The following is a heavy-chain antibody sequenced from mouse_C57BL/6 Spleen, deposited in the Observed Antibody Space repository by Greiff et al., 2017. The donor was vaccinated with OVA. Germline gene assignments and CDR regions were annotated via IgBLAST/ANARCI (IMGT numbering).Heavy chain of an antibody. J-gene: IGHJ4*01. Sequence: EVKLMESGGGLVKPGGSLKLSCAASGFTFSSYTMSWVRQTPEKRLEWVATISGGGGNTYYPDSVKGRFTISRDNAKNTLYLQMSSLRSEDTALYDCANQDDGSGDAMDYWGQGTSVTVSS. V-gene: IGHV5-9*01. CDR2: ISGGGGNT. CDR1: GFTFSSYT. D-gene: IGHD2-3*01. CDR3: ANQDDGSGDAMDY.